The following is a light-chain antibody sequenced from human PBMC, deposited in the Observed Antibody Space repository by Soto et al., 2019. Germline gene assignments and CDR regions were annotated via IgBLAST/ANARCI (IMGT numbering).Light chain of an antibody. CDR3: QQYENLPT. CDR2: DAS. CDR1: QNINNY. V-gene: IGKV1-33*01. Sequence: DTPMTPSPSSLSSSVGDRVTITCQASQNINNYLNWYQQKPGRAPKLLIYDASNLEAGVPSRFRGSGSGTDFTFTISRLQPEDIATYYCQQYENLPTFGQGTRLEIK. J-gene: IGKJ5*01.